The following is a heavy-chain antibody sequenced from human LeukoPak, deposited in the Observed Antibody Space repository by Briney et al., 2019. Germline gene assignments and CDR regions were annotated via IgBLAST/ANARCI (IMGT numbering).Heavy chain of an antibody. V-gene: IGHV1-24*01. CDR3: ATWGYCSSTSCYYWFDP. D-gene: IGHD2-2*01. J-gene: IGHJ5*02. Sequence: ASVKVSCKVSGYTLTELSMHWVRQAPGKGLEWMGGFDPEDGETIYAQKFQGRVTKTEDTSTDTAYMELSSLRSEDTAVYYCATWGYCSSTSCYYWFDPWGQGTLVTVSS. CDR2: FDPEDGET. CDR1: GYTLTELS.